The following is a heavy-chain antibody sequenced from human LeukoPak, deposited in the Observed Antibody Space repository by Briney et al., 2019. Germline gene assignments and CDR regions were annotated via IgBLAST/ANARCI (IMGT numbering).Heavy chain of an antibody. CDR2: IYTGGST. J-gene: IGHJ4*02. CDR1: GFTVSSNY. D-gene: IGHD3-22*01. V-gene: IGHV3-66*01. Sequence: PGGSLRVSCAASGFTVSSNYMSWVRQAPGKGLEWVSVIYTGGSTYYADSVKGRFTISRDNSKNTLYLQMNSLRAEDTAVYYCARERSYYDSSGHYPFDYWGQGTLVTVSS. CDR3: ARERSYYDSSGHYPFDY.